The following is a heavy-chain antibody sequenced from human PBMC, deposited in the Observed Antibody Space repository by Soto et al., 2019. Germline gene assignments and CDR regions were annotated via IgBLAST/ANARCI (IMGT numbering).Heavy chain of an antibody. Sequence: GASVKVSCKASGYTFTSYGISWVRQAPGQGLEWKGRISAYKGKTNYAQKLQGRVTMTTDTSTSTSYMELRSLGSDDTAVFYFARVRKITIFGVAYNPPDYWGKGTLVTVPS. CDR2: ISAYKGKT. D-gene: IGHD3-3*01. J-gene: IGHJ4*02. CDR3: ARVRKITIFGVAYNPPDY. V-gene: IGHV1-18*01. CDR1: GYTFTSYG.